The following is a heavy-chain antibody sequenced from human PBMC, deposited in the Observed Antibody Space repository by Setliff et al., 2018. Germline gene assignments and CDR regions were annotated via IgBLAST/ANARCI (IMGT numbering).Heavy chain of an antibody. CDR3: ASRNSDGGPEYFQH. Sequence: SETLSLTCTVSGDSINSRTNYWSWIRQPAGKGLEWIGRVYSNVGTNFNPSPKSRVTMSVDASKNQISLKLMSVTAADTAVYYCASRNSDGGPEYFQHWGQGALVTVSS. J-gene: IGHJ1*01. CDR1: GDSINSRTNY. CDR2: VYSNVGT. V-gene: IGHV4-61*02. D-gene: IGHD1-26*01.